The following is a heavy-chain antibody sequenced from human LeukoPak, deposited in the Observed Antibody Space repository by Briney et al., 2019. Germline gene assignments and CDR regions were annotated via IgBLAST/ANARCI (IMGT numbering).Heavy chain of an antibody. Sequence: ASVTVSCKPSGYTFTTYGVTWVRQAPRQGLEWMGWINPNSGGTNYAQKFQGRVTMTRDTSISTAYMELSRLRSDDTAVYYCARGQTYYDFWSDKLKNWFDPWGQGTLVTVSS. CDR2: INPNSGGT. J-gene: IGHJ5*02. D-gene: IGHD3-3*01. CDR3: ARGQTYYDFWSDKLKNWFDP. V-gene: IGHV1-2*02. CDR1: GYTFTTYG.